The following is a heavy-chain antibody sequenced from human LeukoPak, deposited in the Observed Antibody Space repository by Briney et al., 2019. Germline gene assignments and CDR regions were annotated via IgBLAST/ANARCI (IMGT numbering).Heavy chain of an antibody. CDR3: ARVRIAAAAKDWYFDL. Sequence: ASVKVSCKASGYTFTSYATHWVRQAPGQRLEWMGWINAGNGNTKYSQKFQGRVTITRDTSASTAYMELSSLRSEDTAVYYCARVRIAAAAKDWYFDLWGRGTLVTVSS. V-gene: IGHV1-3*01. J-gene: IGHJ2*01. CDR2: INAGNGNT. D-gene: IGHD6-13*01. CDR1: GYTFTSYA.